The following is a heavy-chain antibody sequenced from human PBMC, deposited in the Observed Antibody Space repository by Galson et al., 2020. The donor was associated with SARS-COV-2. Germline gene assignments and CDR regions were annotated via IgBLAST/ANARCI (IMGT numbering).Heavy chain of an antibody. J-gene: IGHJ4*02. D-gene: IGHD3-10*01. CDR1: GGSISPYY. CDR2: LYYGGKT. V-gene: IGHV4-59*13. Sequence: ASETLFLTCTVSGGSISPYYWSWIRQPPGKGLEWIGYLYYGGKTNYNPSLESRVTISVDTSKNQFSLKLSSVTAADTALYYCARLPVVRGVDYWGQGILVTVSS. CDR3: ARLPVVRGVDY.